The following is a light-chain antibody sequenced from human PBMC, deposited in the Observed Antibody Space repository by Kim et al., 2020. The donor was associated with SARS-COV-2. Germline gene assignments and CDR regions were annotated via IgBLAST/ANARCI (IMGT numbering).Light chain of an antibody. CDR1: QSVSTY. CDR2: ETS. CDR3: RQYNNWPPIT. Sequence: EIVMTQSPATLSVSPGERATLSCRASQSVSTYLAWYQQKPGQAPRLLIYETSTRATGIPARFSGSGSGTEFTLTISSLQSEDFAVYYCRQYNNWPPITFGQGTRLEIK. V-gene: IGKV3-15*01. J-gene: IGKJ5*01.